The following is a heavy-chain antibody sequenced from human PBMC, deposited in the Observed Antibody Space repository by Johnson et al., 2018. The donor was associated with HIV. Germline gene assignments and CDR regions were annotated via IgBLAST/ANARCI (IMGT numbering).Heavy chain of an antibody. J-gene: IGHJ3*02. Sequence: VQLVESGGGLVKPGGSLRLSCVASGFTLSNVWMSWVRQVPGKGLEWIGRIKTKVSGGTAEYAAPGNARFTISRDDSKNTLYLQINSLETEDTAVYYCATIFMGSNYYSAFDMWGQGTMVTVSS. D-gene: IGHD1-26*01. CDR1: GFTLSNVW. V-gene: IGHV3-15*01. CDR2: IKTKVSGGTA. CDR3: ATIFMGSNYYSAFDM.